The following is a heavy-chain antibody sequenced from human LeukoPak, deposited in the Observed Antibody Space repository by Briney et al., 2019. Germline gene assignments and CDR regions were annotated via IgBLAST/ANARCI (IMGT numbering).Heavy chain of an antibody. D-gene: IGHD1-20*01. V-gene: IGHV1-18*01. CDR3: ARGLTGTTTLDY. J-gene: IGHJ4*02. Sequence: ASVTVSCKASGYTFTSYGISWVRQAPGQGLEWMGWISAYNGNTNYAQKLQGRVTMTTDTSTSTAYMELRSPRSDNTAVYYCARGLTGTTTLDYWGQGTLVTVSS. CDR1: GYTFTSYG. CDR2: ISAYNGNT.